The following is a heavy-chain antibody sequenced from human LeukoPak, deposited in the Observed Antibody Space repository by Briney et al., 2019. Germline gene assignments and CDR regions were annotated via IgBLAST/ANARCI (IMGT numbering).Heavy chain of an antibody. CDR2: INPSGGST. V-gene: IGHV1-46*02. CDR3: AREGVVGYD. Sequence: ASVKVSCKASGYSFNSQGMNWVRQAPGQGLEWMGIINPSGGSTSYAQKFQGRVTMTRDMSTSTVYMELSSLRSADTAVYYCAREGVVGYDWGQGTLVTVSS. J-gene: IGHJ4*02. CDR1: GYSFNSQG. D-gene: IGHD3-3*01.